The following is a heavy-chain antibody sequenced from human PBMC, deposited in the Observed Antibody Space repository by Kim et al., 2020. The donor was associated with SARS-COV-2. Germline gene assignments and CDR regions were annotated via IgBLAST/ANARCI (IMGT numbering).Heavy chain of an antibody. V-gene: IGHV4-59*13. Sequence: SETLSLTCTVSGGSISTYYWSWIRQPPGTGLEWIGYIYYTGNTNHNPSLRSRVTISVDTSKNQFSLKLRSVTAADTAVYYCARHHSSAYYYADNWGQGTLVSVSS. CDR3: ARHHSSAYYYADN. J-gene: IGHJ4*02. D-gene: IGHD3-22*01. CDR1: GGSISTYY. CDR2: IYYTGNT.